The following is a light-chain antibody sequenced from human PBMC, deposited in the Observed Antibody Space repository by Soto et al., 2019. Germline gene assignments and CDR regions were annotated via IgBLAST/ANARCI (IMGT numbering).Light chain of an antibody. J-gene: IGLJ2*01. CDR1: SSDVGGYNY. CDR3: WSYGGKSSVV. CDR2: DVS. V-gene: IGLV2-11*01. Sequence: QSALTQPRSVSGSPGQSVTMSCTGTSSDVGGYNYVSWYQHHPGKAPKLLIFDVSKRPSGVPDRFSGSKSGNTASLTISGLQAEDEADYYCWSYGGKSSVVFGGGTQLTVL.